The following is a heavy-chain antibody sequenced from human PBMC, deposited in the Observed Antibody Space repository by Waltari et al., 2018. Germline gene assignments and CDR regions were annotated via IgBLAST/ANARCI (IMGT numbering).Heavy chain of an antibody. Sequence: EVHLVESGGGLISPGRSLRLSCAASGFTFDDYTMHWVRQAPGKGLEWVSYINWNSATTDYADSVRGRFTISRDNAKNSLYLLMASLIPDDTAVYYCVKEAWKTSPTETHYFFDYWGQGTPVTVSS. V-gene: IGHV3-9*01. CDR3: VKEAWKTSPTETHYFFDY. CDR2: INWNSATT. D-gene: IGHD4-17*01. CDR1: GFTFDDYT. J-gene: IGHJ4*02.